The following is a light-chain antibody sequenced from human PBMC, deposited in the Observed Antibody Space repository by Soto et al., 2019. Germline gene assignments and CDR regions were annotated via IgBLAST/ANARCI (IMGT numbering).Light chain of an antibody. CDR1: NLGSKS. Sequence: SYELTQPPSVSVAPGKTARITCGGNNLGSKSVHWYQQKPGQAPVLVIYYDSDRPSGIPERFSGSNSGNTATLTSSRVEAGDEADYYCQVWDSSSDHVVFGGGTKLTVL. J-gene: IGLJ2*01. V-gene: IGLV3-21*04. CDR2: YDS. CDR3: QVWDSSSDHVV.